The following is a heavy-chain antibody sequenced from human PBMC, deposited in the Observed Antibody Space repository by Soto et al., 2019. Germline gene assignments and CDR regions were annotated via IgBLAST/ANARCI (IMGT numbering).Heavy chain of an antibody. Sequence: GESLKISCKGSGYSFTSYWIGWVRQMPGKGLEWMGIIYPGDSDTRYSPSFQGQVTISADKSISTAYLQWSSLKASDTAMYYCAIPPLRFLEWSTPYFDYWGQGTLVTVS. CDR1: GYSFTSYW. CDR2: IYPGDSDT. D-gene: IGHD3-3*01. V-gene: IGHV5-51*01. J-gene: IGHJ4*02. CDR3: AIPPLRFLEWSTPYFDY.